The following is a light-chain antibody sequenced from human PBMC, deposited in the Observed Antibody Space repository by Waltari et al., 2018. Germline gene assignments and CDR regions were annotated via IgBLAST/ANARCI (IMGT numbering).Light chain of an antibody. CDR1: QSLTKSY. V-gene: IGKV3-20*01. Sequence: VLTRPPAPPPLPPGESAPLSCRASQSLTKSYLAWYQQKPGQAPRLLIYGASSRAAGIPDRFSGSGSGTDFTLTISRLEPEDFAVYYCQQYGSSVLYTFGQGTKLEIK. J-gene: IGKJ2*01. CDR2: GAS. CDR3: QQYGSSVLYT.